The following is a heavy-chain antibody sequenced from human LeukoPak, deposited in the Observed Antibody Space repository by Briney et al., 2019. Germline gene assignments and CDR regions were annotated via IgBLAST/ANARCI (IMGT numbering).Heavy chain of an antibody. D-gene: IGHD6-13*01. V-gene: IGHV4-31*03. CDR3: ASGSSWNRKGGGWFDP. CDR2: IYYSGST. CDR1: GGSISSGGYY. J-gene: IGHJ5*02. Sequence: PSQTLSLTCTVSGGSISSGGYYWSWIRQHPGKGLEWIGYIYYSGSTYYNPSLKSRVTISVDTSKNQFSLKLSSVTAADTAVYYCASGSSWNRKGGGWFDPWGQGTLVTVSS.